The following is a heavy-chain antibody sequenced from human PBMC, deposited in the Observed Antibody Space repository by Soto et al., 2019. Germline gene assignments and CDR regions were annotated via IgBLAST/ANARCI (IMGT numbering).Heavy chain of an antibody. Sequence: QVQLQESGPGLVKPSETLSLTCTVSGVSISSSYWSWIRQSPGKEVQWIGYIYYSGSVKYNPSLNSRVTISADMSRNQLSLRVTPVTAADTALYYCARGMYDSSGFSNPFDIWGQGTMVTVSS. D-gene: IGHD3-22*01. CDR1: GVSISSSY. CDR3: ARGMYDSSGFSNPFDI. CDR2: IYYSGSV. V-gene: IGHV4-59*01. J-gene: IGHJ3*02.